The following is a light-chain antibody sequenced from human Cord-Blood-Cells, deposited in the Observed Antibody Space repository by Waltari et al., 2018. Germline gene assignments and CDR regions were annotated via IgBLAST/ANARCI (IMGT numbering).Light chain of an antibody. Sequence: QSALTMTASVSGSPGQSITISCTGTRRDVGSSNLVSWYQPHPGKAPKLLIYEGSKRPSGVSNRFSGSKSGNTASLTISGLQAEDEADYYCCSYAGSSTFVVFGGGTKLTVL. J-gene: IGLJ2*01. CDR1: RRDVGSSNL. V-gene: IGLV2-23*03. CDR3: CSYAGSSTFVV. CDR2: EGS.